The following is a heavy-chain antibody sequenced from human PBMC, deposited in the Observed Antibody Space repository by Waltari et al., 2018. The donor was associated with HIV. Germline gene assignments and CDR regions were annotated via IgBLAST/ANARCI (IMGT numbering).Heavy chain of an antibody. CDR3: ARTIFLPGSTAGWYYGLDV. J-gene: IGHJ6*02. D-gene: IGHD3-9*01. V-gene: IGHV1-8*02. Sequence: QVQLVQSGAEVKKPGASVKASCKASGYTLHPYDSNWVRPATGQGLEWVGWMNPNSLNIAFAQKFQGRITMTRNTSISTAYMELSGLSFEDTAVYYCARTIFLPGSTAGWYYGLDVWGQGTTVTVSS. CDR1: GYTLHPYD. CDR2: MNPNSLNI.